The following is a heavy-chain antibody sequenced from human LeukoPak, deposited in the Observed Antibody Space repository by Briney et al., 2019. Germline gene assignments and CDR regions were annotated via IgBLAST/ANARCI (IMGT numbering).Heavy chain of an antibody. Sequence: PSETLSLTCTVSGGSISTYFWSWIRQPPGKGLEWIGYVYYSGSTNYNPSLKSRVTISVDTSKDQFSLNLSSVTAADTAVYYCARDDGRKYGSRNYHCMDVWGKGTTVTVSS. CDR2: VYYSGST. J-gene: IGHJ6*03. V-gene: IGHV4-59*01. CDR1: GGSISTYF. D-gene: IGHD1-14*01. CDR3: ARDDGRKYGSRNYHCMDV.